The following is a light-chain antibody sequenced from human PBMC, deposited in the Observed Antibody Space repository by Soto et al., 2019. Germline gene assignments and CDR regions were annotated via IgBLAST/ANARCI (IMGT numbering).Light chain of an antibody. V-gene: IGLV2-14*01. J-gene: IGLJ2*01. CDR2: DVS. Sequence: QSALTQPASVSGSPGQSINISSTGTSSDVGGYNYVSWYQQHPGKAPKLMIYDVSNRPSGVSNRFSGSKSGNTASLTISGLQAEDEADYYCSSYTSSSTVVFGGGTKLTV. CDR1: SSDVGGYNY. CDR3: SSYTSSSTVV.